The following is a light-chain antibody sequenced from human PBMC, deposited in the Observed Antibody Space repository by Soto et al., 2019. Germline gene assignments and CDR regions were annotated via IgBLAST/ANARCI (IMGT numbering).Light chain of an antibody. CDR3: QQYGSSSIT. CDR2: GAS. J-gene: IGKJ1*01. CDR1: QSVSSSY. Sequence: EIVLTQSPCTLSLSPGERATLSCRASQSVSSSYLAWYQQKPGQAPRLLIYGASSRATGIPDRFSGSGSGTDFTLTISRLEPEDFAVYYCQQYGSSSITFGQGTKVDI. V-gene: IGKV3-20*01.